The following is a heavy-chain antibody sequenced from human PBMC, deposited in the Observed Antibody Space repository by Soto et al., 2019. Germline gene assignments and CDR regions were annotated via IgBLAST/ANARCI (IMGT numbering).Heavy chain of an antibody. D-gene: IGHD3-22*01. CDR3: ARDRNFYDSGGLDY. V-gene: IGHV3-33*01. CDR2: IWYDGSNK. J-gene: IGHJ4*02. CDR1: GFIFTNYG. Sequence: GGSLRLSCAASGFIFTNYGMHWVRQAPGKGLEWVAGIWYDGSNKYYVDAVKGRFSISRDNSKSTLYLQMNSLTVEDTAVYYCARDRNFYDSGGLDYWGQGTLVTVS.